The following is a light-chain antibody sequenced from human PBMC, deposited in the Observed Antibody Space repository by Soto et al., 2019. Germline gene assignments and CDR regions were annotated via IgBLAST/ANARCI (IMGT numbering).Light chain of an antibody. CDR3: QQFGVSPT. CDR2: GAS. J-gene: IGKJ4*01. V-gene: IGKV3-20*01. Sequence: EIVLTQSPGTLSLSPGERATLSCRASQTITPTFLAWYQQKPGQAPRLLIYGASSRATDITDRFSGSGSGTDFTLTISKLEAEDFAVYYCQQFGVSPTFGGGTKVEIK. CDR1: QTITPTF.